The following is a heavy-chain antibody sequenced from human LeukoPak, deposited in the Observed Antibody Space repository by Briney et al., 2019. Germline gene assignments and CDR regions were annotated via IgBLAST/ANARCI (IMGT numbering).Heavy chain of an antibody. V-gene: IGHV1-8*01. Sequence: ASVKVSCKASGYTFTSYEINWVRQATGQGLEWMGWMNPNSGNTGYAQKFQGRVTLTRDTSISTAFMELSSLKSEDTAIYYCTRGDYWGQGTPVTVSS. CDR2: MNPNSGNT. CDR1: GYTFTSYE. CDR3: TRGDY. J-gene: IGHJ4*02.